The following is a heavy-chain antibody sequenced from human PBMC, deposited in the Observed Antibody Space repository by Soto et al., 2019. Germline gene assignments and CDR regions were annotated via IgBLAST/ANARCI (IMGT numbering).Heavy chain of an antibody. V-gene: IGHV3-23*01. J-gene: IGHJ5*02. D-gene: IGHD1-26*01. Sequence: GGSLRLSCAASGFTFRSYAMSWVRQAPGKGLEWVSGISGSGISTHYADSVKGRFTVSRDNSKNTLYLQMTSVTAADTAVYYCARSYYDATGFAVDPWGQGTLVTVSS. CDR1: GFTFRSYA. CDR3: ARSYYDATGFAVDP. CDR2: ISGSGIST.